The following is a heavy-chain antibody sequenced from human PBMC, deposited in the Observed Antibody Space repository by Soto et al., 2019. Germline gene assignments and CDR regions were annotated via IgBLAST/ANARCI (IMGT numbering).Heavy chain of an antibody. V-gene: IGHV3-23*01. CDR2: ISGSGGST. CDR3: AKVVRDVLATGTFYYGMDV. J-gene: IGHJ6*02. CDR1: GFTFSCYA. Sequence: GGSLRLSCAASGFTFSCYAMSWVRQAPGKGLEWVSAISGSGGSTYYADSAKGRFTISRDNSKNTLYLQMNSLRAEDTAVYYCAKVVRDVLATGTFYYGMDVWGQGTTVTVSS. D-gene: IGHD1-1*01.